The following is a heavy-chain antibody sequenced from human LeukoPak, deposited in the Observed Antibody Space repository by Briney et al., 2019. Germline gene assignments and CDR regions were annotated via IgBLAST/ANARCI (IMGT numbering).Heavy chain of an antibody. CDR2: ISYDGSNK. D-gene: IGHD6-6*01. CDR3: AKGLAGSSKTGIDS. CDR1: GFTFSSYG. V-gene: IGHV3-30*18. Sequence: GRSLRLSCAASGFTFSSYGMHWVRQAPGKGLEWVAVISYDGSNKYYADSVKGRFTISRDNSKNTLYLQMNSLRAEDTAVYYCAKGLAGSSKTGIDSWGQGTLVTVSS. J-gene: IGHJ4*02.